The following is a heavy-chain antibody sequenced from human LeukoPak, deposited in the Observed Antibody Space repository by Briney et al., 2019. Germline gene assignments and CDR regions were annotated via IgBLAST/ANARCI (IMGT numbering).Heavy chain of an antibody. CDR2: ISSSSSTI. J-gene: IGHJ4*02. CDR1: GFTFSSYS. CDR3: ARGYSYGSE. Sequence: GGSLRLSCAASGFTFSSYSMNWVRQAPGKGLEWVSYISSSSSTIYYADSVKGRFTISRDNAKNSLYLQMNGLRAEDTAVYYCARGYSYGSEWGQGTLVTVSS. V-gene: IGHV3-48*04. D-gene: IGHD3-10*01.